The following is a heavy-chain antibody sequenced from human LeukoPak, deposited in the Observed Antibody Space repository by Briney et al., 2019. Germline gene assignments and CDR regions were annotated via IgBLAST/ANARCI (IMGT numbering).Heavy chain of an antibody. CDR3: ARDSSGWYDH. J-gene: IGHJ5*02. CDR2: ISPTGSTT. CDR1: GFSFSGHW. D-gene: IGHD6-19*01. Sequence: PGGSLRLSCTASGFSFSGHWMHWARQLPGKGLVWVSRISPTGSTTSYADSVKGRFTVSRDNAKNSLYLQMNSLRAEDTAVYYCARDSSGWYDHWGQGTLVTVSS. V-gene: IGHV3-74*01.